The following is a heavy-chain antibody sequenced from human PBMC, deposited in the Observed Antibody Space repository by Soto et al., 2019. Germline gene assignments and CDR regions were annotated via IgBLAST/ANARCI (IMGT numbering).Heavy chain of an antibody. J-gene: IGHJ4*02. V-gene: IGHV1-46*01. D-gene: IGHD2-15*01. CDR3: ARARRSVRYCCGGSCYSPHDY. Sequence: ASVKVSCKASVYTFTNPYMHCVRQAPGQWLESMGIINPSGGSTSYAQKFQGRVTMTRDTSTSTVYMGLSSLRSEDTAVYYCARARRSVRYCCGGSCYSPHDYWGQGTLVTVSS. CDR2: INPSGGST. CDR1: VYTFTNPY.